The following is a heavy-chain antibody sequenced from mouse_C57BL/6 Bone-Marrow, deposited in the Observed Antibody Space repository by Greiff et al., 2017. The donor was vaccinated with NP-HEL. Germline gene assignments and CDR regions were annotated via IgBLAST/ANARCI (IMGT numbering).Heavy chain of an antibody. CDR3: ARYDYERLWYFEV. Sequence: VQVVESGAELVRPGTSVKVSCKASGYAFTNYLIEWVKQRPGQGLEWIGVINPGSGGTNYNEKFKGKATLTADKSSSTAYIQLSSLTSEDSAVYFCARYDYERLWYFEVWGTGTTVTVAS. V-gene: IGHV1-54*01. CDR2: INPGSGGT. D-gene: IGHD2-4*01. J-gene: IGHJ1*03. CDR1: GYAFTNYL.